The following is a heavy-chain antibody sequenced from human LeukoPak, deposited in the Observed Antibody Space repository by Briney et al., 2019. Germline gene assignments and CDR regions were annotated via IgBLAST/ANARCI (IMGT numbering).Heavy chain of an antibody. J-gene: IGHJ3*02. V-gene: IGHV4-59*08. CDR2: VSYSGTT. D-gene: IGHD3-22*01. CDR3: ARHRDSSALEAFDI. Sequence: SETLSLACTVSGGSISSFYWSWIRQPPGKGLEWIGCVSYSGTTNYNPSLRSRVTLSVDTSKSHFSLKLSSVTTADTAVYYCARHRDSSALEAFDIWGQGTLVTVSS. CDR1: GGSISSFY.